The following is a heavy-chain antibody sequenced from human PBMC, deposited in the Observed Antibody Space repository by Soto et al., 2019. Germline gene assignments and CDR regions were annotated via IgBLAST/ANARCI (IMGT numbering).Heavy chain of an antibody. CDR2: ISGSGGST. V-gene: IGHV3-23*01. D-gene: IGHD3-10*01. CDR3: AKEGYYGSGSYPFFDY. J-gene: IGHJ4*02. Sequence: GGSLRLSCAALGFTFSSYAMSWVRQAPGKGLEWVSAISGSGGSTYYADSVKGRFTISRDNSKNTLYLQMNSLRAEDTAVYYCAKEGYYGSGSYPFFDYWGQGTLVTVSS. CDR1: GFTFSSYA.